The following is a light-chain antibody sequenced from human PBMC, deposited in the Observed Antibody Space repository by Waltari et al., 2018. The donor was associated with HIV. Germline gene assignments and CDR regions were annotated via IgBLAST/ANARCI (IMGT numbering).Light chain of an antibody. V-gene: IGLV1-47*01. CDR2: KDK. J-gene: IGLJ1*01. Sequence: QSVLTQPPSASGAPGQRVTISCSGSSSNIENDNVYWYQQFPGAAPKLLIYKDKQRPSGVPDRCTGAKSGTSASLAIGGLRSDDEADYYCVGWDSRLRGYVFGAGTKVTVL. CDR3: VGWDSRLRGYV. CDR1: SSNIENDN.